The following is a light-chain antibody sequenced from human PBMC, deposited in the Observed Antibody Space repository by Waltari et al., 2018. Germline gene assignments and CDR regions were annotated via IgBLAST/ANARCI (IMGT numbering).Light chain of an antibody. CDR1: NSTIGSHP. J-gene: IGLJ6*01. V-gene: IGLV1-44*01. CDR2: VND. Sequence: QSILTQPPSVSGAPGQRVFISCSGSNSTIGSHPVNWYQHPPGAAPRLFIYVNDQRASGVPERVSGSKSGTSASLAISDLQFDDEADYYCASWDDSLSVNVFGSGTKVTVL. CDR3: ASWDDSLSVNV.